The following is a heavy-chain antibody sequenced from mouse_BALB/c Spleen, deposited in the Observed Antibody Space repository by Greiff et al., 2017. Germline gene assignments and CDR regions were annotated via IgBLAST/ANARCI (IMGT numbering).Heavy chain of an antibody. D-gene: IGHD2-4*01. J-gene: IGHJ4*01. CDR2: IWGDGST. CDR3: ARSTMITTTGYYYAMDY. Sequence: VKLVESGPGLVAPSQSLSITCTVSGFSLTGYGVNWVRQPPGKGLEWLGMIWGDGSTDYNSALKSRLSISKDNSKSQVFLKMNSLQTDDTARYYCARSTMITTTGYYYAMDYWGQGPSVTVSS. CDR1: GFSLTGYG. V-gene: IGHV2-6-7*01.